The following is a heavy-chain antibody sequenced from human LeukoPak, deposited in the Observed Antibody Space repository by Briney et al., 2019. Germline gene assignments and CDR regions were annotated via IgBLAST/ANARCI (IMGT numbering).Heavy chain of an antibody. V-gene: IGHV4-59*01. CDR2: IYYSGST. Sequence: PSGTLSLTCTVSGGSISGYYWSWIRQPPGKGLEWIGYIYYSGSTNYNPSLKSRVTISVDTSKNQFSLKLSSVTAADTAVYYCARDSSQNWFDPWGQGTLVTVSS. CDR3: ARDSSQNWFDP. J-gene: IGHJ5*02. CDR1: GGSISGYY.